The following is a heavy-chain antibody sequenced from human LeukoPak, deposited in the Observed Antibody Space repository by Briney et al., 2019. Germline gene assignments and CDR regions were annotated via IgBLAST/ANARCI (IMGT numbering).Heavy chain of an antibody. Sequence: GGSLRLSCAASGFTFSSYAMSWVRQAPGKGMEWVSAISGSGGSTYYADSVKGRFTISRDNSKNTLYLQMNSLRAEDTAVYYCAKNLRVVPAAKGSYDWGYYFDYWGQGTLVTVSS. CDR2: ISGSGGST. CDR3: AKNLRVVPAAKGSYDWGYYFDY. J-gene: IGHJ4*02. CDR1: GFTFSSYA. D-gene: IGHD2-2*01. V-gene: IGHV3-23*01.